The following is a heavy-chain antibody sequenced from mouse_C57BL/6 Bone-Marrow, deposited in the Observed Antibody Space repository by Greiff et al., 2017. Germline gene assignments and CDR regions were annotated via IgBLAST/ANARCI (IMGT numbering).Heavy chain of an antibody. CDR2: IWTGGGT. Sequence: VHLVESGPGLVAPSQSLSITCTVSGFSLTSYAISWVRQPPGKGLEWLGVIWTGGGTNYNSALKSRLSISKDNSKSQVFLKMNSLQTDDTARYYCARTIYYDYDGGFAYWGQGTLVTVSA. CDR1: GFSLTSYA. V-gene: IGHV2-9-1*01. CDR3: ARTIYYDYDGGFAY. D-gene: IGHD2-4*01. J-gene: IGHJ3*01.